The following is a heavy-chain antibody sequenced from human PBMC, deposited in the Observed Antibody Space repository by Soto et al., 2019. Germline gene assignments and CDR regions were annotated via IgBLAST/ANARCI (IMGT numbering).Heavy chain of an antibody. CDR2: IKPDGSAT. Sequence: EVQLVESGGGLVQPGGSLRLSCAASGFTFNTYWMSWVRQAPGKGLEWVANIKPDGSATDYVDSVKGRFTISRDTANNSLFLRMNSMRAEDTAVYYCARNGRWGHGTFVTVSS. J-gene: IGHJ4*01. CDR1: GFTFNTYW. D-gene: IGHD2-8*01. V-gene: IGHV3-7*05. CDR3: ARNGR.